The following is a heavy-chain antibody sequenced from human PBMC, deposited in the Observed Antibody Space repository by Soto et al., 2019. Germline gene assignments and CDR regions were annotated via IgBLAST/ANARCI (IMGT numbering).Heavy chain of an antibody. CDR3: ARAYYDFWTSYHYGMDV. D-gene: IGHD3-3*01. CDR1: GVSISSDGYS. CDR2: IYQSGST. J-gene: IGHJ6*02. Sequence: QLQLQESGSGLVKPSQTLSLTCAVSGVSISSDGYSWSWIRQPPGKVLEWIGFIYQSGSTDYNPSRKSRGTMSVDRSKNQFSLKLTSVTAADTAVYYCARAYYDFWTSYHYGMDVWGQGTTVTVSS. V-gene: IGHV4-30-2*01.